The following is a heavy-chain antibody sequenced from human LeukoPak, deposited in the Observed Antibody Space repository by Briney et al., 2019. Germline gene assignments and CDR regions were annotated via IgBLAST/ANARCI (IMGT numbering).Heavy chain of an antibody. D-gene: IGHD6-19*01. CDR1: GGSISSGGYY. Sequence: PSETLSLTCTVSGGSISSGGYYWSWIRQHPGKGLEWIGYIYYSGSTYYNPSLKSRVTISVDTSKNQFSLKLSSVTAADTAVYYCARVRLLQRIAVARYYYGMDVWGQGTTVTVSS. CDR3: ARVRLLQRIAVARYYYGMDV. CDR2: IYYSGST. V-gene: IGHV4-31*03. J-gene: IGHJ6*02.